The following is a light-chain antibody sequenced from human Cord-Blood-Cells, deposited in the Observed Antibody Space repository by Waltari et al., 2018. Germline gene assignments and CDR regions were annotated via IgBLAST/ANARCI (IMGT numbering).Light chain of an antibody. V-gene: IGKV3-11*01. J-gene: IGKJ4*01. CDR2: DAS. Sequence: EIVLTHSPATLSLSPGERATLSCRASQSVGSYLAWYQQKPGQAPRLLSYDASNRATGIPTRFSGSGAGTDFTLTISSLEPEDFAVYYCQQRSNWPPLTFGGGTKVEIK. CDR3: QQRSNWPPLT. CDR1: QSVGSY.